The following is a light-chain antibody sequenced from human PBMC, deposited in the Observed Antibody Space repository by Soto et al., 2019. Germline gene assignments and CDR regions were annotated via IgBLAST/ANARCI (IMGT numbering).Light chain of an antibody. CDR3: QQLNSYPLT. CDR1: QGISSY. CDR2: AAS. J-gene: IGKJ4*01. V-gene: IGKV1-9*01. Sequence: DIQLTQSPSFLSASVGDRVTITCRASQGISSYLAWYQQKPGKAPKLLIYAASTLQSGVPSRFSGSGSGTDFTLTIRSLQPEDLATYYCQQLNSYPLTFGGGTKVEIK.